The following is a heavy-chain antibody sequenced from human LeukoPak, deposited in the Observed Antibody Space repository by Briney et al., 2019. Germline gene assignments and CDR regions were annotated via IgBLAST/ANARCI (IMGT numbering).Heavy chain of an antibody. J-gene: IGHJ4*02. CDR1: GFTFSIYG. CDR3: GKDGSIGAAEYYFDS. V-gene: IGHV3-30*18. Sequence: GRSLRLSCAASGFTFSIYGMHWVRQAPGKGLEWVAVIANDGRDKKYVDSVKGRFTISRDNSKNTLYLQMDSLRAEDTAVYYCGKDGSIGAAEYYFDSWGQGTLVAVSS. D-gene: IGHD2-15*01. CDR2: IANDGRDK.